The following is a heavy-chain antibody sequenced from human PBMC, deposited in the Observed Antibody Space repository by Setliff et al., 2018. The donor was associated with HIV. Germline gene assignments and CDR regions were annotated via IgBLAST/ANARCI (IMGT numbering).Heavy chain of an antibody. J-gene: IGHJ4*02. D-gene: IGHD3-10*01. CDR3: ARAYFGSGIYY. V-gene: IGHV4-4*09. CDR1: GGSIGSYY. Sequence: SETLSLTCTVSGGSIGSYYWSWIRRPSGKGLEWLGHIYSSGSTNYNPSLKSRVTISVDTSKNQFSLKLYSVTAADTAVYYCARAYFGSGIYYWGQGTLVTSPQ. CDR2: IYSSGST.